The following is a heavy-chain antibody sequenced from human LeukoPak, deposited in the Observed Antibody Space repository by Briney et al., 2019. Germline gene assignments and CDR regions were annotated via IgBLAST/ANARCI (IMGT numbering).Heavy chain of an antibody. V-gene: IGHV3-48*03. CDR1: GFTFSSYE. D-gene: IGHD2-15*01. CDR2: ISSSGSTI. Sequence: GGSLRLSCAASGFTFSSYEMNWVSQPPGKGLECVSYISSSGSTIYYADSVKGRFTISRDNTKNSLYLQMNSLRAEDTAVYYCARAHSYCSGGSCQRGYFDYWGQGTLVTVSS. CDR3: ARAHSYCSGGSCQRGYFDY. J-gene: IGHJ4*02.